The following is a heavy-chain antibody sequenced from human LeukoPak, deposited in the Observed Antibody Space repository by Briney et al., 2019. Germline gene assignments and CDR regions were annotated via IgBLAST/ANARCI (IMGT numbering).Heavy chain of an antibody. CDR1: GGSISSYY. D-gene: IGHD3-22*01. CDR2: IYYSGST. J-gene: IGHJ4*02. V-gene: IGHV4-59*08. Sequence: SETLSLTCTVSGGSISSYYWSWIRQPPGKGLEWIGYIYYSGSTYYNPSLKSRVTISVDTSKNQFSLKLSSVTAADTAVYYCARLRYYDSSGYYSQYYFDYWGQGTLVTVSS. CDR3: ARLRYYDSSGYYSQYYFDY.